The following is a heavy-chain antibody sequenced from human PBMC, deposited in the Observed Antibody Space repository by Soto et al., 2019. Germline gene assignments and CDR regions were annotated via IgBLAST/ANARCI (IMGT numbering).Heavy chain of an antibody. J-gene: IGHJ4*02. CDR2: ISPKTGNT. D-gene: IGHD1-7*01. V-gene: IGHV3-48*02. CDR3: ARSNYAYDY. CDR1: GFPLSDYS. Sequence: EVQLVESGGGVVQPGGSLRLSCTASGFPLSDYSMNWVRQAPGKGLEWVSYISPKTGNTYYADSVKGRFTISRDSAKNSVFLQMNSLRDEDTAVYYCARSNYAYDYWGQGTLVSVSS.